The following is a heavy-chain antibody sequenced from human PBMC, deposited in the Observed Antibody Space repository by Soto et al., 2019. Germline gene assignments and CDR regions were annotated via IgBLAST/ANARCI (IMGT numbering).Heavy chain of an antibody. V-gene: IGHV1-3*01. D-gene: IGHD6-6*01. J-gene: IGHJ2*01. CDR3: ARAPRGIAARRWWYFDL. CDR2: INAGNGNT. Sequence: QVQLVQSGAEVKKPGASVKVSCKASGYTFTSYAMHWVRQAPGQRLEWMGWINAGNGNTKYSQKFQGRVTITRDTSASTAYMELSSLRSEDTAVYYCARAPRGIAARRWWYFDLWGRGTLVTVSS. CDR1: GYTFTSYA.